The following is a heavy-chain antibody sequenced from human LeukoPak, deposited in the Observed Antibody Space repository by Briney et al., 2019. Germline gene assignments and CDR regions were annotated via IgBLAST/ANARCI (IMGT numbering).Heavy chain of an antibody. CDR2: ISSNTIYT. J-gene: IGHJ4*02. CDR1: GFMFTSYS. Sequence: NPGGSLRLSCAASGFMFTSYSMNWVRQAPGKGLEWLSYISSNTIYTNYADSVKGRFSISRDNAKNSLYLQMNSLRVEDTAVYYYARLYGDSSGTFFDHWGQGTLVTVSS. D-gene: IGHD6-19*01. CDR3: ARLYGDSSGTFFDH. V-gene: IGHV3-21*05.